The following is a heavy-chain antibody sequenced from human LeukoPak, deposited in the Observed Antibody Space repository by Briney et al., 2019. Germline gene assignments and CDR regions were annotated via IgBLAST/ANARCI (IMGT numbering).Heavy chain of an antibody. V-gene: IGHV4-59*01. D-gene: IGHD6-13*01. CDR1: GGSIRSYY. J-gene: IGHJ2*01. CDR2: IYYSGST. CDR3: ASVYYGSSYDYWYFDL. Sequence: KPSETLSLTCTVSGGSIRSYYWSWIRQPPGKGLEWIGYIYYSGSTNYNPSLKSRVTISVDTSKNQFSLKLSSVAAADTAVYYCASVYYGSSYDYWYFDLWGRGTLVTVSS.